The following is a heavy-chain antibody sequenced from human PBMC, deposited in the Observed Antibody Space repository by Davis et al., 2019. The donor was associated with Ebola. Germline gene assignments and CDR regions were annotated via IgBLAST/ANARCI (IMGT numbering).Heavy chain of an antibody. J-gene: IGHJ4*02. D-gene: IGHD5-12*01. CDR1: GFTFSNYA. V-gene: IGHV3-23*01. Sequence: PGGSLRLSCAASGFTFSNYAMSWVRQAPGKGLQWVSAISGSGESTYYADSVKGRFTISRDNSENTLYLQMKSLRAEDTAVYYCAKVFSDTVATRRIFDYWGQGTLVTVSS. CDR2: ISGSGEST. CDR3: AKVFSDTVATRRIFDY.